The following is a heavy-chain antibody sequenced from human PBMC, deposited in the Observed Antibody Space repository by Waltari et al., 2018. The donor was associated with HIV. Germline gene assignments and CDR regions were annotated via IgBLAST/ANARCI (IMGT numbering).Heavy chain of an antibody. CDR3: ARDLTVTTAGYFQH. Sequence: QLQLQESGPGLVKPSETLSLTCTVSGGSISSSSYYWGWIRQPPGKGLEWIGSIYYSRGTYYNPSRKSRVTISVDTSKNQFALKLSSVTAADTAVYYCARDLTVTTAGYFQHWGQGTLVTVSS. CDR1: GGSISSSSYY. D-gene: IGHD4-17*01. J-gene: IGHJ1*01. CDR2: IYYSRGT. V-gene: IGHV4-39*07.